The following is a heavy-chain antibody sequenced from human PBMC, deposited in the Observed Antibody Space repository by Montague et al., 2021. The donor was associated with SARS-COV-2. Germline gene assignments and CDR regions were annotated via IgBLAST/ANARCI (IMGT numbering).Heavy chain of an antibody. CDR1: GGSFSTYS. Sequence: SETLSLTCAVHGGSFSTYSWNWIRKPPGKGLEWIGETHHGGSTNYNPSLKSRVTISADTSKNQFSLKLTSVAAADTAVYYCARLGDGVVPSPILGVGPYYSYYYMDVWGKGNTVNVSS. CDR2: THHGGST. J-gene: IGHJ6*03. CDR3: ARLGDGVVPSPILGVGPYYSYYYMDV. D-gene: IGHD3-10*01. V-gene: IGHV4-34*01.